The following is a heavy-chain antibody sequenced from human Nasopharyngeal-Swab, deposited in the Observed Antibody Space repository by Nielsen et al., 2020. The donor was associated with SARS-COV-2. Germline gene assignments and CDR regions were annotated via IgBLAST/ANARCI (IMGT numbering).Heavy chain of an antibody. Sequence: WIRQPPGKGLEWIGSIYYSGATYYSPSLKNRLTISVDTSQNQFSLTVSSVTASDTAVYYCVRDNYYHYYMDVRGQGTTVTVSS. D-gene: IGHD2-15*01. CDR2: IYYSGAT. V-gene: IGHV4-39*01. CDR3: VRDNYYHYYMDV. J-gene: IGHJ6*03.